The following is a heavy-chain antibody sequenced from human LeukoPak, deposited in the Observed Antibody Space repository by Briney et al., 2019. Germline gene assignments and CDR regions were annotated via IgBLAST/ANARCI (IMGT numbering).Heavy chain of an antibody. D-gene: IGHD2-15*01. CDR3: ARDTCSGGSCYSAFGY. CDR1: GYTFTSYD. CDR2: INPNSGGT. Sequence: AASVKVSCKASGYTFTSYDINWVRQATGQGLEWMGWINPNSGGTNYAQKFQSRVTMTRDMSTSTVYMELSSLRSEDTAVYYCARDTCSGGSCYSAFGYWGQGTLVTVSS. V-gene: IGHV1-8*02. J-gene: IGHJ4*02.